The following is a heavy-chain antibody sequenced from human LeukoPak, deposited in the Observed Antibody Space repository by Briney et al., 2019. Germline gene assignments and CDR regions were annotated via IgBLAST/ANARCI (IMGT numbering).Heavy chain of an antibody. CDR1: GGSISSYY. V-gene: IGHV4-4*07. CDR3: ARDPGYYYGSGSYYQKYGMDV. J-gene: IGHJ6*02. CDR2: IYTSGST. Sequence: PSETLSLTCTVSGGSISSYYWSWIRQPAGKGLEWIGRIYTSGSTNYNPSLKSRVTMSVDTSKNQFSLKLSSVTAADTAVYYCARDPGYYYGSGSYYQKYGMDVWGQGTTVTVSS. D-gene: IGHD3-10*01.